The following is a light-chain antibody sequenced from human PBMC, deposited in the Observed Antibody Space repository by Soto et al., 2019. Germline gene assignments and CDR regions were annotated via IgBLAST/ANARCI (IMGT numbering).Light chain of an antibody. CDR2: GAS. V-gene: IGKV3-15*01. J-gene: IGKJ1*01. CDR1: QSVSSN. Sequence: EIVMTQSPATLSVSPGERATLSCRASQSVSSNLAWYQQKPGQAPRLLIYGASTRATGIPARFSGSGSGTEFILTISSLQSEDFAVYYCQQYNNGWTFGQGTKVEIK. CDR3: QQYNNGWT.